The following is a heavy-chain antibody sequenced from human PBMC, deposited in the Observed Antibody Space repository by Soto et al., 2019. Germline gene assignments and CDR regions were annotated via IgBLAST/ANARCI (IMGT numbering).Heavy chain of an antibody. D-gene: IGHD2-15*01. CDR3: ARHDSGGSYYYNYDMDV. J-gene: IGHJ6*03. CDR1: GGSISSYY. Sequence: QVQLQESGPGLVKPSETLSLTCTVSGGSISSYYWSWIRQPPGKGLEWIGYIYYSGSTNYNPSLTSRVTISVDTSKNQSPLKLSSVTAAATAVYYCARHDSGGSYYYNYDMDVWGKGTTVTSSS. CDR2: IYYSGST. V-gene: IGHV4-59*08.